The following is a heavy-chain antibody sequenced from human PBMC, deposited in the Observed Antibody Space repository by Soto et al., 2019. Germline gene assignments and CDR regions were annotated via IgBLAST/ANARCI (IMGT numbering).Heavy chain of an antibody. D-gene: IGHD2-15*01. CDR1: GFTSTIYW. CDR2: INQHGSET. CDR3: VGSGANSY. Sequence: EVQLVESGGGLVQPGGSLRLSCATSGFTSTIYWMNWVRQAPGKGLEWVANINQHGSETHYVDSVKGRFTISRDNARNSLYLQMNSLRPEDTAVYYCVGSGANSYWGRRTLVTVSS. V-gene: IGHV3-7*01. J-gene: IGHJ4*02.